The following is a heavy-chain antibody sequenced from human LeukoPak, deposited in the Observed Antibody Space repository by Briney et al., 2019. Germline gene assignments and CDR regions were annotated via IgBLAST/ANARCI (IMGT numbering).Heavy chain of an antibody. CDR1: GFTFSSYE. J-gene: IGHJ3*02. CDR2: ISSSRSTI. Sequence: GGSLRLSCAASGFTFSSYEMNWVRQAPGKGLEWVAYISSSRSTIYYADSVKGRFTISRDNAKNSLYLQMNSLRAEDTAVYFCAREREQWHAFDIWGQGTMVTVSS. CDR3: AREREQWHAFDI. V-gene: IGHV3-48*03. D-gene: IGHD6-19*01.